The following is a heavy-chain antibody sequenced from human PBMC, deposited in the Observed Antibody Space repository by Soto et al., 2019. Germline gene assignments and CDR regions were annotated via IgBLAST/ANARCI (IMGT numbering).Heavy chain of an antibody. CDR3: ARGLGCSGGSCYPWYYYYMDV. D-gene: IGHD2-15*01. J-gene: IGHJ6*03. CDR1: GYTFTSYG. Sequence: ASVKVSCKASGYTFTSYGISWVRQAPGQGLEWMGWMNPNSGNTGYAQKFQGRVTMTRNTSISTAYMELSSLRSEDTAVYYCARGLGCSGGSCYPWYYYYMDVWGKGTTVTVSS. CDR2: MNPNSGNT. V-gene: IGHV1-8*02.